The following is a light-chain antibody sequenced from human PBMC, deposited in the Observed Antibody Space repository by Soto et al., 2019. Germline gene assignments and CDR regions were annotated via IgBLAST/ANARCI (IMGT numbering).Light chain of an antibody. Sequence: NFMLTQPHSVSESPGKKVIISCTRSSGSIASNYVQWYQQRPGSSPTTVIYEDNQRPSGVPDRFSGSIDSSSNSASLTISGLETEDEADYCCQSYDATNQVFGGGTKLTVL. CDR3: QSYDATNQV. CDR1: SGSIASNY. J-gene: IGLJ3*02. CDR2: EDN. V-gene: IGLV6-57*01.